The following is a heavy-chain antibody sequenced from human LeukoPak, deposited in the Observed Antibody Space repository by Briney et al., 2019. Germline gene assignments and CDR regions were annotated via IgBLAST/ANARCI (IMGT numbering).Heavy chain of an antibody. CDR1: GFTFSSYS. V-gene: IGHV3-21*01. D-gene: IGHD6-6*01. CDR3: ARVDYSSSSFYFDY. CDR2: ISSSSSYI. Sequence: PGGSLRLSCAASGFTFSSYSMNWVRQAPGEGLEWVSSISSSSSYIYYADSVKGRFTISRDNAKNSLYLQMNSLRAEDTAVYYCARVDYSSSSFYFDYWGQGTLVTVSS. J-gene: IGHJ4*02.